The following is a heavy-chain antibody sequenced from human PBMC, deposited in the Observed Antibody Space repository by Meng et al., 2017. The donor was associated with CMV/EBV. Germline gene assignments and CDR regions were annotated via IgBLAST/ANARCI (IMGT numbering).Heavy chain of an antibody. V-gene: IGHV4-59*13. CDR2: IYYSGST. CDR3: ERDSNCSGSSCYSRDYYGMDV. J-gene: IGHJ6*02. D-gene: IGHD2-15*01. CDR1: GGPISSYR. Sequence: SEILSLPCTVSGGPISSYRWSWIRQPPGKGLEWNGYIYYSGSTNYNHSLKSRVTISIDTSKNQCSLKQSSVTAADTAVYYCERDSNCSGSSCYSRDYYGMDVWGQGTTVTVSS.